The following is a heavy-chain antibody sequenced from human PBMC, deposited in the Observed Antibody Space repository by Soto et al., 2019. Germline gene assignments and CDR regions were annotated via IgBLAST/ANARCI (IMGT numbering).Heavy chain of an antibody. CDR1: GGSFSGYY. D-gene: IGHD6-19*01. CDR2: INHSGST. V-gene: IGHV4-34*01. J-gene: IGHJ4*02. Sequence: ASETLSLTCAVYGGSFSGYYWSWIRQPPGKGLEWIGEINHSGSTNYNPSLKSRVTISVDTSKNQFSLKLSSVTAADTAVYYCARGHLVAGINFDYWGQGTLVTVSS. CDR3: ARGHLVAGINFDY.